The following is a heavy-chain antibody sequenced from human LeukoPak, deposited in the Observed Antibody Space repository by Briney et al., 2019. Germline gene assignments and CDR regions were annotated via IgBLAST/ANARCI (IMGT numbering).Heavy chain of an antibody. CDR3: AIDRRQASWDY. Sequence: ASLKVSCQASGYTLTCYYMHWVGQARGQGLEWMGLINPSGRSKSYAHKLQGRDTMNRDASTSTVYMELSSLRSEDTAVYYCAIDRRQASWDYWGQGTLVTVSS. CDR1: GYTLTCYY. CDR2: INPSGRSK. J-gene: IGHJ4*02. V-gene: IGHV1-46*01.